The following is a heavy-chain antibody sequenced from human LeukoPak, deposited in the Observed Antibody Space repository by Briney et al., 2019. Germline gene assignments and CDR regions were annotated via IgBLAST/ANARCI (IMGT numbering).Heavy chain of an antibody. D-gene: IGHD3-10*01. J-gene: IGHJ5*02. CDR1: GYTFTGYY. CDR2: INPNSGGT. CDR3: AREGFGATQNQNWFDP. V-gene: IGHV1-2*02. Sequence: ASVKVSCKASGYTFTGYYMHWVRQAPGQGLEWMGWINPNSGGTNYAQKFQGRVTMTRDTSISTAYMELSRLRSDDTAVYYCAREGFGATQNQNWFDPWGQGTLVTVSS.